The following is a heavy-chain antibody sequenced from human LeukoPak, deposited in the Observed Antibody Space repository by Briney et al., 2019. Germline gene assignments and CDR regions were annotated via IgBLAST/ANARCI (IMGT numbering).Heavy chain of an antibody. D-gene: IGHD6-19*01. CDR3: AKDMSIAVAADTDAFDI. V-gene: IGHV3-30*18. Sequence: GGSLRLSCAASGFTFSSYWMTWVRQAPGKGLEWVAVISYDGSNKYYADSVKGRFTISRDNSKNTLYLQMNSLRAEDTAVYYCAKDMSIAVAADTDAFDIWGQGTMVTVSS. CDR2: ISYDGSNK. CDR1: GFTFSSYW. J-gene: IGHJ3*02.